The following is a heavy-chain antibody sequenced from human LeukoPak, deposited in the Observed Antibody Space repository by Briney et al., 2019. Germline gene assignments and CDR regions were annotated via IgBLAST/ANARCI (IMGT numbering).Heavy chain of an antibody. CDR1: GGTFSSYA. Sequence: SVKVSCKASGGTFSSYAISWVRQAPGQGLEWMGIINPSGGSTSYAQKFQGRVTITADESTSTAYMELSSLRSEDTAVYYCARPSSYKGSLEYYYYYGMDVWGQGTTVTVSS. J-gene: IGHJ6*02. CDR2: INPSGGST. CDR3: ARPSSYKGSLEYYYYYGMDV. V-gene: IGHV1-69*11. D-gene: IGHD1-14*01.